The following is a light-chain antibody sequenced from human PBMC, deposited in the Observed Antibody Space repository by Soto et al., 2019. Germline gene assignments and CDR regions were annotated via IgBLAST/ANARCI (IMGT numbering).Light chain of an antibody. Sequence: EIVMTQSPATLSVSPGERATLSRRASQSVSSNLAWYQQKPGQAPRLLIYGASTTATGIPARFSGSGSGTEFTLTISSLQSEDFAVYYCQQYNNWPRLTFGGGTKVEIK. CDR3: QQYNNWPRLT. J-gene: IGKJ4*01. V-gene: IGKV3-15*01. CDR1: QSVSSN. CDR2: GAS.